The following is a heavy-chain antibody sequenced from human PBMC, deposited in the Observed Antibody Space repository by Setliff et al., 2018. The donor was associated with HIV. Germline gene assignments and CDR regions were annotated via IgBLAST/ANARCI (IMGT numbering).Heavy chain of an antibody. CDR3: SREGLLLTCVDGAYWYQGMDD. D-gene: IGHD2-2*01. Sequence: SVNVSCKTSGDTLSIHPISWVRQAPGRGLDWMGGIIPAFGTANYAQKFQDRVTITTDESTTTVFMELTGLRSEDTAVYYCSREGLLLTCVDGAYWYQGMDDWGQGTTVTVSS. J-gene: IGHJ6*02. CDR1: GDTLSIHP. CDR2: IIPAFGTA. V-gene: IGHV1-69*05.